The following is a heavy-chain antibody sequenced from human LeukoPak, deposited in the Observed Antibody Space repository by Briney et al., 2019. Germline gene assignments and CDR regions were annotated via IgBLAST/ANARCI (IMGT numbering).Heavy chain of an antibody. Sequence: PGGSLRLSCAASGFTFSTYSMNWVRQAPGKWLEWVSYISSSSNTIYYADSVKGRFTISRDNAKNSLYLQMNSLRAEDTAVYYCASEASGYPDYWGQGTLVTVSS. CDR1: GFTFSTYS. CDR2: ISSSSNTI. D-gene: IGHD5-12*01. CDR3: ASEASGYPDY. J-gene: IGHJ4*02. V-gene: IGHV3-48*01.